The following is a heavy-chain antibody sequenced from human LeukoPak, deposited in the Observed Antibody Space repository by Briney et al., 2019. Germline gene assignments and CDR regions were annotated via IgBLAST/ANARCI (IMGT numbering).Heavy chain of an antibody. Sequence: SVKVSCKASGGTFSSYAISWVRQAPGQGLEWMGGIIPIFGTANYAQKFQGRVTMTRDTSISTAYMELSRLRSDDTAVYYCARLSITIFGERAAFDIWGQGTMVTVSS. V-gene: IGHV1-69*05. CDR1: GGTFSSYA. CDR3: ARLSITIFGERAAFDI. CDR2: IIPIFGTA. J-gene: IGHJ3*02. D-gene: IGHD3-3*01.